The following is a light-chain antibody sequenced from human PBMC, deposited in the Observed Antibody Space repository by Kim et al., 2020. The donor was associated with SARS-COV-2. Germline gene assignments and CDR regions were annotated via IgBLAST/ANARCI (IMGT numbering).Light chain of an antibody. V-gene: IGLV2-23*02. CDR1: SSDVGSYNL. Sequence: QSALTQPASVSGSPGQSITISCTGTSSDVGSYNLVSWYQQHPGKAPKLMIYEVSKRPSGFSNRFSGSKSGNTASLTISGLQAEDEADYYCCSYAGSSTVVFGGGTQLTVL. CDR2: EVS. J-gene: IGLJ2*01. CDR3: CSYAGSSTVV.